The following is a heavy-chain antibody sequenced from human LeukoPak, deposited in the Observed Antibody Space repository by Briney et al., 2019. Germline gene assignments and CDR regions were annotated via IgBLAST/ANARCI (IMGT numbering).Heavy chain of an antibody. V-gene: IGHV3-23*01. J-gene: IGHJ4*02. Sequence: GGSLRLSCAASGFTFNSYAMNWVRQAPGKGLEGVSSVLGSADKSDHAASVKSRFTISRDNSKNTLYLQMNSLRVEDTAVYYCAKSFHTGTTFLDYWGLGTLVTVSS. D-gene: IGHD4-17*01. CDR1: GFTFNSYA. CDR2: VLGSADKS. CDR3: AKSFHTGTTFLDY.